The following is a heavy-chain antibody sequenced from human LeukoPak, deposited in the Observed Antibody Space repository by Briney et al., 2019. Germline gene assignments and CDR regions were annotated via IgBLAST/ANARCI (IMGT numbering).Heavy chain of an antibody. J-gene: IGHJ4*02. CDR3: ARDYTMIPGFDY. CDR2: ISSGATTT. Sequence: PGGSLRLSCAASGFTLTSDSMNWVRQAPGKGLEWISYISSGATTTYYADSVKGRFTISRDNAKNSLYLQMNSLRAEDTAVYYCARDYTMIPGFDYWGQGTLVTVSS. V-gene: IGHV3-48*04. D-gene: IGHD3-22*01. CDR1: GFTLTSDS.